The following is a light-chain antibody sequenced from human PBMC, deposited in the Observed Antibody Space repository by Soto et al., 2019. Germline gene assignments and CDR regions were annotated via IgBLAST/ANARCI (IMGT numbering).Light chain of an antibody. CDR1: SSNIGSNH. Sequence: QPVLTQPPSASETPGQRVTISCSGSSSNIGSNHVYWYQHLPGTAPKLLIYRNYLRPSGVPDRFSASKSATSASLAISGLRSDDEADYYCGAWDDSLSGWVFGVGTKVTVL. CDR3: GAWDDSLSGWV. CDR2: RNY. J-gene: IGLJ3*02. V-gene: IGLV1-47*01.